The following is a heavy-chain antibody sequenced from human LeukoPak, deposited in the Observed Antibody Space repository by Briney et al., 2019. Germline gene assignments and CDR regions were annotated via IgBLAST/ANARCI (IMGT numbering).Heavy chain of an antibody. CDR1: GFTFSDYY. CDR3: ARNQGSRWFALYYGMDV. J-gene: IGHJ6*02. CDR2: ISSSGSTI. V-gene: IGHV3-11*01. D-gene: IGHD6-13*01. Sequence: GGSLRLSCAASGFTFSDYYMSWIRQAPGKGLEWVSYISSSGSTIYYADSVKGRFTISRDNATNSLYLQMNSLRAEDTAVYYCARNQGSRWFALYYGMDVWGQGTTVTVSS.